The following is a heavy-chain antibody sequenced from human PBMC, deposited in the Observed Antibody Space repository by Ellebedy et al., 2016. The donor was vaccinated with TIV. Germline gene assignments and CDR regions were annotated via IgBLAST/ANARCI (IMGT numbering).Heavy chain of an antibody. CDR2: IYYSGST. J-gene: IGHJ4*02. CDR1: GGSVSSGSSY. Sequence: SETLSLTCAVSGGSVSSGSSYWSWIRQPPGKGLEWIGSIYYSGSTYYNPSLKSRVTISVDTSKNQFSLKLSSVTAADTAVYYCAREGGVAGTSDYWGQGTLVTVSS. D-gene: IGHD6-19*01. V-gene: IGHV4-39*02. CDR3: AREGGVAGTSDY.